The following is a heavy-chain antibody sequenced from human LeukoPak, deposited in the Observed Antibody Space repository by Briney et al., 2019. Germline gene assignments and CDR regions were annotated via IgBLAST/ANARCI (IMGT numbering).Heavy chain of an antibody. Sequence: PSQTLSLTCTVSGGSISGGDYYWSWIRQHPGKGLEWIGYIYYRGGSYYNPSLKSRVTISVDTSKNQFSLTLSSVTAADMAVYYCARHAGYGYGHIDYWGQGTLVTVSS. CDR1: GGSISGGDYY. CDR2: IYYRGGS. D-gene: IGHD5-18*01. V-gene: IGHV4-31*03. J-gene: IGHJ4*02. CDR3: ARHAGYGYGHIDY.